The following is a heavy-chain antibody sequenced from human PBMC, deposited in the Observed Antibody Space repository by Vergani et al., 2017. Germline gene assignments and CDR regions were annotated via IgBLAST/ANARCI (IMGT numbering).Heavy chain of an antibody. CDR1: VGTFSSYA. CDR3: ASKTSPVRYYYHMDV. D-gene: IGHD1/OR15-1a*01. V-gene: IGHV1-69*06. CDR2: IIPIFGTA. Sequence: QVQLVHSGAEVKKPGSSVKVSCKASVGTFSSYAISWVRQATGQGVEWMGGIIPIFGTANYAQKFQGRVTITADKSTSTAYMQLSSLRSEDTAVYYCASKTSPVRYYYHMDVWGKGTTVTVSS. J-gene: IGHJ6*03.